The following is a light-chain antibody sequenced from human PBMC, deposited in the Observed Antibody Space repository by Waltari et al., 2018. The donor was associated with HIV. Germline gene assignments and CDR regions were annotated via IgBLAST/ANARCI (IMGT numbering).Light chain of an antibody. CDR2: GSS. CDR3: QQTYTAPWT. CDR1: QNINKF. V-gene: IGKV1-39*01. J-gene: IGKJ1*01. Sequence: DIQTTQSPSSLSASVRDRVSITCRASQNINKFLNWYQQKSGKAPNLLINGSSTLQSGVPSRFSGSGSGTDFTLTISGLHPEDSATYYCQQTYTAPWTFAQGTKVEIK.